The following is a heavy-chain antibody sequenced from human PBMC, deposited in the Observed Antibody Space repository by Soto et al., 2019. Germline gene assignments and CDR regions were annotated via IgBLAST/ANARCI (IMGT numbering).Heavy chain of an antibody. J-gene: IGHJ4*02. D-gene: IGHD3-3*01. V-gene: IGHV1-46*01. CDR2: INPGGGTT. CDR3: ARDADFWSGPDY. Sequence: QVQLVQSGAEVKKPGASVKVSCKASGYTFTNYYVHWVRQAPGQGLEWMGMINPGGGTTTYAQKFQGRLTMTRDTSASTVYMELSSLTAEDKAVYYCARDADFWSGPDYWGQGTLVTVSS. CDR1: GYTFTNYY.